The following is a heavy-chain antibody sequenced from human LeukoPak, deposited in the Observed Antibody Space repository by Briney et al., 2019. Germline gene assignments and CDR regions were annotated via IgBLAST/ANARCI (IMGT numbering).Heavy chain of an antibody. J-gene: IGHJ6*03. CDR2: ISSTSSYI. CDR1: GFTFSSYA. V-gene: IGHV3-21*01. Sequence: GGSLRLSCAASGFTFSSYAMSWVRQAPGKGLEWVSSISSTSSYIYYADSVKGRLTISRDKDKNSVYLQMTSLRAEDTAVYYCARESGSRSYYYYMDVWGKGTTVTVSS. D-gene: IGHD2-2*01. CDR3: ARESGSRSYYYYMDV.